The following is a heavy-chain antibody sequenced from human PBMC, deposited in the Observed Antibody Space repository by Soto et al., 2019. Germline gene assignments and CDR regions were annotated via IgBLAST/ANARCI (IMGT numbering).Heavy chain of an antibody. D-gene: IGHD6-13*01. CDR1: GYSFTSYW. CDR2: IYPGDSDT. J-gene: IGHJ5*02. CDR3: ASHCPYSSSWYCWFVP. Sequence: GESLKISCKGSGYSFTSYWIGWVRQMPGKGLEWMGIIYPGDSDTRYSPSFQGQVTISADKSISTAYLQWSSLKASDTAMYYCASHCPYSSSWYCWFVPWGQGTLVTDSS. V-gene: IGHV5-51*01.